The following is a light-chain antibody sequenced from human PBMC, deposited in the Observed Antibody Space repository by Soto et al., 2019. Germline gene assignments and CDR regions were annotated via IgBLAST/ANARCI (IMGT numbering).Light chain of an antibody. CDR2: AAS. V-gene: IGKV1-39*01. CDR3: QQSLTIPYT. Sequence: DIQMTQSPSSLSASVRDRVTITCRASQTISTHLNGYQQKPGKAPKLLIYAASTLQSGVPSRFSGSGSGTYFTLTINSLQPEDFATYYCQQSLTIPYTFGQGTKLEIK. J-gene: IGKJ2*01. CDR1: QTISTH.